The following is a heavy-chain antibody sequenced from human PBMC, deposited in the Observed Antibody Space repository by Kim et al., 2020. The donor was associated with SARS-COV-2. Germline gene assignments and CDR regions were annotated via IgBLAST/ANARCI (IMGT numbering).Heavy chain of an antibody. V-gene: IGHV3-23*01. J-gene: IGHJ4*02. Sequence: DSVKGRFTISRDNAKNTLYLQMNSLRAEDTAVYYCAKTGAIAMIVAYLIWWGQGTLVTVSS. CDR3: AKTGAIAMIVAYLIW. D-gene: IGHD3-22*01.